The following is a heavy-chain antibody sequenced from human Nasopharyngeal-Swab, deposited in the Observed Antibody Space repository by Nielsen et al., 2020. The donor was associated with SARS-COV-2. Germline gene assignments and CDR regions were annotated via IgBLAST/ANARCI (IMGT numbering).Heavy chain of an antibody. CDR1: GFTFSSYG. V-gene: IGHV3-33*01. D-gene: IGHD4-17*01. Sequence: GESLKISYAASGFTFSSYGMHWVRQAPGKGLEWVAVIWYDGSNKYYADSVKGRFTISRDNSKNTLYLQMNSLRAEDTAVYYCARERDYGDYAVFDYWGQGTLVTVSS. J-gene: IGHJ4*02. CDR3: ARERDYGDYAVFDY. CDR2: IWYDGSNK.